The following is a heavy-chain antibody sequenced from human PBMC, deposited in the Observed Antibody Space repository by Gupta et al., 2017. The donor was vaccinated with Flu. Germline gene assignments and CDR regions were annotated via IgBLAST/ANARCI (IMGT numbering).Heavy chain of an antibody. CDR2: MRAIAPSK. CDR3: AVLPRRPSQYHCGLDL. J-gene: IGHJ6*02. Sequence: TFSNFALSWVRLPLGKGVEWLAWMRAIAPSKYYADSVKSLFAISSDNYETVLCLKLEGLRAADSAVYYCAVLPRRPSQYHCGLDLWGRGTPVTVSS. V-gene: IGHV3-23*01. CDR1: TFSNFA. D-gene: IGHD2-2*01.